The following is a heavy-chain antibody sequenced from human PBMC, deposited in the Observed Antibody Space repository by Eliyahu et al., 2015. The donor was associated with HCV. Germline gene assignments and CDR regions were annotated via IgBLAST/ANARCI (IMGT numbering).Heavy chain of an antibody. CDR2: IIPIFGTA. V-gene: IGHV1-69*01. CDR3: ARPVYRYSSSREVDAAFDI. CDR1: GGTFSSYA. D-gene: IGHD6-13*01. J-gene: IGHJ3*02. Sequence: QVQLVQSGAEVKKPGSSVKVSCKASGGTFSSYAISWVRQAPGQGLEWMGGIIPIFGTANYAQKFQGRVTITADESTSTAYMELSSLRSEDTAVYYCARPVYRYSSSREVDAAFDIWGQGTMVTVSS.